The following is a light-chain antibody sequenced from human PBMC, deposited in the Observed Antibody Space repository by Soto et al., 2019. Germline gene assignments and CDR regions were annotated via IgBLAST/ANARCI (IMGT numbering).Light chain of an antibody. CDR2: GAS. J-gene: IGKJ4*01. V-gene: IGKV3-20*01. CDR1: QSVSSSY. Sequence: EIVLTQSPGTLSLSPGERATLSCRASQSVSSSYLAWYQQKPGQAPRLLIYGASSRATGIPDRFSGSGSGTDFTLTISRLETEDLAVYYCQQYGSSPRLTLGGGTKGDIK. CDR3: QQYGSSPRLT.